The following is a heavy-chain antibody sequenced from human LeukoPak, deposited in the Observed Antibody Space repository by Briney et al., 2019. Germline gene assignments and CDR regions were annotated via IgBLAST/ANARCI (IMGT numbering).Heavy chain of an antibody. Sequence: ASVKVSCKASGYTFTSYGISWVRQAPGQGLEWMGWISGYNGNTNYAQKPQGRVTMTTDKSTSTAYMELSSLRSEDTAVYYCARDRDVNYYDSSGYSAPRYYYGMDVWGQGTTVTVSS. J-gene: IGHJ6*02. D-gene: IGHD3-22*01. V-gene: IGHV1-18*01. CDR3: ARDRDVNYYDSSGYSAPRYYYGMDV. CDR2: ISGYNGNT. CDR1: GYTFTSYG.